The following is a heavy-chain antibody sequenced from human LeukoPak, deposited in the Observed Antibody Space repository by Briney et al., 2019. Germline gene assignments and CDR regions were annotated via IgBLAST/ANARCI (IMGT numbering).Heavy chain of an antibody. V-gene: IGHV3-7*01. Sequence: GGSLRLSCAATGFTFSSYWMSWVRQAPGKGLEWVADIKQDGREKYYVDSVKGRFTISRDDAKNSLYLQINSLRAEDTAVYYCARDAWKDRYFDYWGQGTLVTVSS. D-gene: IGHD1-1*01. CDR2: IKQDGREK. CDR3: ARDAWKDRYFDY. J-gene: IGHJ4*02. CDR1: GFTFSSYW.